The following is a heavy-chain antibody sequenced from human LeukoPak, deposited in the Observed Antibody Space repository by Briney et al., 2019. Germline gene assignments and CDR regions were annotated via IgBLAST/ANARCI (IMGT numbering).Heavy chain of an antibody. CDR1: GFTFSSYG. Sequence: GGSLRLSCAASGFTFSSYGMHWVRQAPGKGLEWVAFIRYDGSNKYYADSVKGRFTISRDNSKNTLYLQMNSLRAEDTAVYYCARDTDYAFDVWGQGTMVTVSS. V-gene: IGHV3-30*02. CDR3: ARDTDYAFDV. CDR2: IRYDGSNK. J-gene: IGHJ3*01.